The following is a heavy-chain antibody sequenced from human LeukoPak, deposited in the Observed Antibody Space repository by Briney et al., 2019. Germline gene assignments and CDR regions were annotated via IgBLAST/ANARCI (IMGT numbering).Heavy chain of an antibody. V-gene: IGHV4-59*08. CDR1: GGSISGYY. J-gene: IGHJ5*02. Sequence: SETLSLTCSVSGGSISGYYWSWIRQPPGKGLEWIGYIYYSGSTNYNPSLKSRVTISVDTSKNQFSLKLSSVTAADTAVYYCARHEFRAAGWFDPWGQGTLVTVSS. CDR3: ARHEFRAAGWFDP. CDR2: IYYSGST. D-gene: IGHD6-25*01.